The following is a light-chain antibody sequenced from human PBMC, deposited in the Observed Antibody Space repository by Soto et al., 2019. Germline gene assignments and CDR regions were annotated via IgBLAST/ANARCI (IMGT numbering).Light chain of an antibody. CDR3: MQALQTPPT. CDR1: QSLLHSNGYNY. V-gene: IGKV2-28*01. Sequence: DIVMTQSPLSLPVTPGEPATISCRSSQSLLHSNGYNYLDWYLQKPRQAPQLLIYLGSNRASGVPDRFSGSGSGTDFTLEISRVEAEDVGIYYCMQALQTPPTFGQGTKV. J-gene: IGKJ1*01. CDR2: LGS.